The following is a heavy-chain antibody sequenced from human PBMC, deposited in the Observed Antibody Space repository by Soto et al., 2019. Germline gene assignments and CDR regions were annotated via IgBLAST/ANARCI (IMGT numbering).Heavy chain of an antibody. Sequence: SQTLSLTCAISGDSVSSNSATWNWIRQSPSRGLEWLGRTYYRSKWYNDYAISVKSRITINPDTSKNQFSLHLNSVIPEDTAVYYCARGPYDSSGYYYGSPYYFDYWGQGTLVTVSS. CDR1: GDSVSSNSAT. J-gene: IGHJ4*02. V-gene: IGHV6-1*01. D-gene: IGHD3-22*01. CDR2: TYYRSKWYN. CDR3: ARGPYDSSGYYYGSPYYFDY.